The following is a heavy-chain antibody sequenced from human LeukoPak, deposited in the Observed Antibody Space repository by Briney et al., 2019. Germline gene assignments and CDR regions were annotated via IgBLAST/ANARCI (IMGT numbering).Heavy chain of an antibody. CDR1: GYTFTGYF. CDR3: AGRPDTAIVPIFDY. D-gene: IGHD5-18*01. V-gene: IGHV1-2*02. J-gene: IGHJ4*02. Sequence: ASVKVSCKASGYTFTGYFLHWVRKAPGQGLEWMRWINPNSGGTNYAEKFQGRVTMTGDTTISTAYMELSRLSSDDTAIYYCAGRPDTAIVPIFDYWGQGTLVTVSS. CDR2: INPNSGGT.